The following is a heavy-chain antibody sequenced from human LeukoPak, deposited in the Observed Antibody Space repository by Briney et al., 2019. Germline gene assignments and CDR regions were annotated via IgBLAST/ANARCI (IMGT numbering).Heavy chain of an antibody. CDR3: ARDEARSTYYDILTGYFLDY. D-gene: IGHD3-9*01. CDR1: GYTFTSYY. V-gene: IGHV1-46*01. CDR2: INPSGGST. Sequence: ASVKVSCKASGYTFTSYYMHWVRQAPGQGLEWMGIINPSGGSTSYAQKFQGRVTMTRDTSTSTVYMELSSLRSEDTAVHYCARDEARSTYYDILTGYFLDYWGQGTLVTVSS. J-gene: IGHJ4*02.